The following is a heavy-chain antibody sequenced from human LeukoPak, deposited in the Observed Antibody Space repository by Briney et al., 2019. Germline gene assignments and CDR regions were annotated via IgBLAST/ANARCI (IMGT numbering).Heavy chain of an antibody. CDR3: ARPTRDYYYGMDV. J-gene: IGHJ6*02. V-gene: IGHV1-2*02. CDR2: INPNSGGT. Sequence: SVKVSCKASGYTFTGYYMHWVRQAPGQGLEWMGWINPNSGGTNYAQKFQGRVTMTRDTSISTAYMELSRLRSDDTAVYYCARPTRDYYYGMDVWGQGTTVTVSS. CDR1: GYTFTGYY.